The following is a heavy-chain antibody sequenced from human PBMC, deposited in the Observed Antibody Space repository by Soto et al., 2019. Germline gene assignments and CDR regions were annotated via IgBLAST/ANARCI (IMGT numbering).Heavy chain of an antibody. CDR2: IIPIFGTA. D-gene: IGHD2-2*02. Sequence: QVQLVQSGAEVKKPGSSVKVSCKASGGTFSSYAISWVRQAPGQGLKWMGGIIPIFGTANYAQKFQGRVTITADESTSTAYMELSSLRSEDTAVYYCARGNLIRSALYGDWFDPWGQGTLVTVSS. CDR3: ARGNLIRSALYGDWFDP. CDR1: GGTFSSYA. V-gene: IGHV1-69*01. J-gene: IGHJ5*02.